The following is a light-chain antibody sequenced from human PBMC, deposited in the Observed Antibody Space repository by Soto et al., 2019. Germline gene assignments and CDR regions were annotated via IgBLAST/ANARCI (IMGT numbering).Light chain of an antibody. J-gene: IGKJ1*01. CDR1: QSVTSY. CDR3: QQYGSSSRT. V-gene: IGKV3-20*01. CDR2: GAS. Sequence: EIVLTQSPATLSLSPWERATLSCRASQSVTSYLAWYQQKPGQAPQLLIYGASSRATGIPDRFSGSGSGTDFTLTISRLEPEDFAVYYCQQYGSSSRTFGQGTKVDIK.